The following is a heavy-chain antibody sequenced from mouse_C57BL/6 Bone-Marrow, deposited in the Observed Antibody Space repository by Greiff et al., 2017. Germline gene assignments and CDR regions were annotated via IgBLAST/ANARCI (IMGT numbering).Heavy chain of an antibody. V-gene: IGHV1-55*01. D-gene: IGHD2-4*01. CDR1: GYTFTSYW. J-gene: IGHJ1*03. CDR2: IYPGSGST. Sequence: QVQLQQPGAELVKPGASVKMSCKASGYTFTSYWITWVKQRPGQGLEWIGDIYPGSGSTNYNEKFKSKATLTVDTSSSTAYMQLSSLTSEDSAVYYCARRGGYYDYDERRYFDVWGTGTTVTVSS. CDR3: ARRGGYYDYDERRYFDV.